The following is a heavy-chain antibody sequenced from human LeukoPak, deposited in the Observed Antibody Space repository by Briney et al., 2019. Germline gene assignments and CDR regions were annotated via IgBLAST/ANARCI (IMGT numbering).Heavy chain of an antibody. CDR2: ISYDGSNI. CDR3: ARSFEGATTYYYYGMDV. D-gene: IGHD1-26*01. V-gene: IGHV3-30-3*01. Sequence: GGSLRLSCAASGFTFSSYAMHWVRQALGKGLDWVAVISYDGSNIYYADSVKGRFTISRDNSKNTLYLQMNSLRAEDTAMYYCARSFEGATTYYYYGMDVWGQGTTVTVSS. CDR1: GFTFSSYA. J-gene: IGHJ6*02.